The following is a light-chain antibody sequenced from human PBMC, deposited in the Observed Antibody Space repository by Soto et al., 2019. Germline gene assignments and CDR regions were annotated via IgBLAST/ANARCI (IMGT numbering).Light chain of an antibody. CDR1: QSISSW. Sequence: DIQMTQSPSTLSASVGDRVTITCRASQSISSWLAWYQQKPGKAPKLLIYDASSLESGVPSRFSGSGSGTVFTLTIGSLEPEDSAVYYCQQRKNWPPITFGQGTRLEIK. J-gene: IGKJ5*01. CDR3: QQRKNWPPIT. V-gene: IGKV1-5*01. CDR2: DAS.